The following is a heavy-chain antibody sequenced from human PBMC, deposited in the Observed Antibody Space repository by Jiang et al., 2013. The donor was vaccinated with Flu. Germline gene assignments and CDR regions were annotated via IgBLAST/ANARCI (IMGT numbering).Heavy chain of an antibody. V-gene: IGHV3-23*04. D-gene: IGHD1-26*01. CDR1: GFTFSSYA. CDR2: ISGSGGST. J-gene: IGHJ3*02. CDR3: AKHRLEGVGATWDPFLDDAFDI. Sequence: VQLVESGGGLVQPGGSLRLSCAASGFTFSSYAMSWVRQAPGKGLEWVSAISGSGGSTYYADSVKGRFTISRDNSKNTLYLQMNSLRAEDTAVYYCAKHRLEGVGATWDPFLDDAFDIWGQGTMVTISS.